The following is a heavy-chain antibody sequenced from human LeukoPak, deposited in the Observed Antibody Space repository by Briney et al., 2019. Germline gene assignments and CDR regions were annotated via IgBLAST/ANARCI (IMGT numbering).Heavy chain of an antibody. V-gene: IGHV4-59*01. Sequence: SETLSLTCTVSGGSISSYYWSWIRQPPGKGLEWIGYIYYSGSTNYNPSLKSRVTIAVDTSKNQFSLKLSSVTAADTAVYYCARDKSSGLYWFDPWGQGTLVTVSS. CDR1: GGSISSYY. CDR3: ARDKSSGLYWFDP. J-gene: IGHJ5*02. D-gene: IGHD6-19*01. CDR2: IYYSGST.